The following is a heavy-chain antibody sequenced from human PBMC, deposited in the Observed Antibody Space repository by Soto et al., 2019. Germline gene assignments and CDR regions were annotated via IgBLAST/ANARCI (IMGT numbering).Heavy chain of an antibody. Sequence: GGSLRLSCAASGFTFSSYAMSWVRQAPGKGLEWVSVISGSGDSTYYADSVKGRFTISKDNSKNTLYLQMNSLRAEDTAVYYCARRSSGWYFDYWGQGTLVTVSS. D-gene: IGHD6-19*01. CDR2: ISGSGDST. J-gene: IGHJ4*02. V-gene: IGHV3-23*01. CDR1: GFTFSSYA. CDR3: ARRSSGWYFDY.